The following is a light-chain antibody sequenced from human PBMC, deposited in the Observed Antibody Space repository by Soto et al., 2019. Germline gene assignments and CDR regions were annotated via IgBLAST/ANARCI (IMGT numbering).Light chain of an antibody. CDR2: DVS. Sequence: QSALTQPASVSGSPGQSITISCTGTSSDVGGYNYVSWYQQHPGKAPKLMIYDVSNRPSGFSNRFSGSKAGNAASLTISGLQAEDEADYYCSSYTSSSTPVVFGGGNQLTVL. J-gene: IGLJ2*01. CDR3: SSYTSSSTPVV. V-gene: IGLV2-14*01. CDR1: SSDVGGYNY.